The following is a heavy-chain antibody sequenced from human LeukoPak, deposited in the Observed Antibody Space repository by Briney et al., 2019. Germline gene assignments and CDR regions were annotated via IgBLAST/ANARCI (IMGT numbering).Heavy chain of an antibody. D-gene: IGHD3-16*02. J-gene: IGHJ4*02. Sequence: GGSLRLSCAASGFTFSSYSMNWVRQAPGKGLEWVAFIRYDGSNKYYADSVKGRFTISRDNSKNTLYLQMNSLRAEDTAVYYCAKLRIRLGELSPIDYWGQGTLVTVSS. CDR2: IRYDGSNK. V-gene: IGHV3-30*02. CDR1: GFTFSSYS. CDR3: AKLRIRLGELSPIDY.